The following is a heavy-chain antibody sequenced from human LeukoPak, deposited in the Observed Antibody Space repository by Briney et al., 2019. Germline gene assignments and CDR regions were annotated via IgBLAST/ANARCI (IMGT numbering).Heavy chain of an antibody. Sequence: SETLSLTCTVSGGSISSYYWSWIRQPAGKGLEWIGRIYARGSTNYNPSFKSRVTMSVDTSKNQFSLKLSSVTAADTAVYYCARGRYCSADICSGGDAFDIWGQGTMVSVSS. CDR3: ARGRYCSADICSGGDAFDI. CDR2: IYARGST. D-gene: IGHD2-15*01. V-gene: IGHV4-4*07. CDR1: GGSISSYY. J-gene: IGHJ3*02.